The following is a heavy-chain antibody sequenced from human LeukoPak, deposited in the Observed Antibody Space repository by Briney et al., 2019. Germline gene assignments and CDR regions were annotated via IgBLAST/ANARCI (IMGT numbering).Heavy chain of an antibody. CDR2: INHSGST. CDR3: ARRYYYGSGSYLRWRLDYMDV. Sequence: SETLSLTCTVSGGSISSSSYYWGWIRQPPGKGLEWIGEINHSGSTNYNPSLKSRVTISVDTSKNQFSLKLSSVTAADTAVYYCARRYYYGSGSYLRWRLDYMDVWGKGTTVTVSS. V-gene: IGHV4-39*07. CDR1: GGSISSSSYY. J-gene: IGHJ6*03. D-gene: IGHD3-10*01.